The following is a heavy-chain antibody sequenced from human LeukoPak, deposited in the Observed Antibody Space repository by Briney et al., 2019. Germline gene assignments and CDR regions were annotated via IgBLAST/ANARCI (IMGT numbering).Heavy chain of an antibody. D-gene: IGHD6-13*01. CDR3: ARARQQLVLGAFDY. J-gene: IGHJ4*02. CDR2: INHSGST. Sequence: SETLSLTCAVYGGSFSGYYWSWIRQPPGKGLEWIGEINHSGSTNYNPSLKSRVTISVDTSKNQFSLKLSSVTAADTAVYYCARARQQLVLGAFDYWGQGTLVTVPS. CDR1: GGSFSGYY. V-gene: IGHV4-34*01.